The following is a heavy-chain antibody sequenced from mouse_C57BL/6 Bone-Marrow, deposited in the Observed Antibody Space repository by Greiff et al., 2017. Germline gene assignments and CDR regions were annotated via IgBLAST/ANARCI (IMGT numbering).Heavy chain of an antibody. Sequence: DVMLVESGGGLVKPGGSLKLSCAASGFTFSSYTMSWVRQTPEKRLEWVATLSGGGGNTYYPDSVKGRFTISSDNATNTLYLQMSILRSEDTAWDYCARRDYYGSSDYAMDYWGQGTSVTVSA. CDR3: ARRDYYGSSDYAMDY. V-gene: IGHV5-9*01. D-gene: IGHD1-1*01. CDR2: LSGGGGNT. CDR1: GFTFSSYT. J-gene: IGHJ4*01.